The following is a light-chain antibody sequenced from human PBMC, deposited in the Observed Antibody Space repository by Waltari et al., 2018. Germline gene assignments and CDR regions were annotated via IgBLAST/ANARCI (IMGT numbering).Light chain of an antibody. V-gene: IGKV3-15*01. CDR2: DIS. CDR3: QQYGSWPLT. CDR1: QGVRGF. Sequence: ETVLTQSPVTLSVSPGERVALSCRASQGVRGFLAWYQQKPGQAPRLLVYDISTRATGIPARFSGSGSETEFTLTISGLQSEDFAVYYCQQYGSWPLTFGQGTKLEIK. J-gene: IGKJ2*01.